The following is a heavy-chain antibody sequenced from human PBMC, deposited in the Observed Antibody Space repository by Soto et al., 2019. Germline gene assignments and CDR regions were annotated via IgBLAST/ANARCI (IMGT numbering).Heavy chain of an antibody. J-gene: IGHJ6*03. CDR3: AHSSFLNDYSNYGYMDV. D-gene: IGHD4-4*01. V-gene: IGHV3-23*01. Sequence: PGGSLRLSCAASGFTFSSYAMSWVRQAPGKGLEWVSAISGSGGSTYYADSVKGRFTISRDNSKNQVVLTMTNMDPVDTATYYCAHSSFLNDYSNYGYMDVWGKGTTVTVSS. CDR2: ISGSGGST. CDR1: GFTFSSYA.